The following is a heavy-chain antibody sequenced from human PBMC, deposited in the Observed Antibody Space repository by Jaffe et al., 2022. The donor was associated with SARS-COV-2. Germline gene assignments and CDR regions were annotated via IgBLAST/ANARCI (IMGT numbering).Heavy chain of an antibody. CDR3: ARRGSSSWYVDY. Sequence: QVQLQESGPGLVKPSETLSLTCTVSGGSISSYYWSWIRQPPGKGLEWIGYIYYSGSTNYNPSLKSRVTISVDTSKNQFSLKLSSVTAADTAVYYCARRGSSSWYVDYWGQGTLVTVSS. CDR2: IYYSGST. J-gene: IGHJ4*02. V-gene: IGHV4-59*01. CDR1: GGSISSYY. D-gene: IGHD6-13*01.